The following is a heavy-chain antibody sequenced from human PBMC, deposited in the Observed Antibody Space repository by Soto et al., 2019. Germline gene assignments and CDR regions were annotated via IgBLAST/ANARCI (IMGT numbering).Heavy chain of an antibody. Sequence: SVKVSCKASGGTFSSYTISWVRQAPGQGLEWMGRIIPILGIANYAQKFQGRVTITADKSTSTAYMELSSLRSEDTAVYYCASPERYYYGSGSPPRLNYYYGMHVWGQGTTVTVSS. V-gene: IGHV1-69*02. CDR3: ASPERYYYGSGSPPRLNYYYGMHV. J-gene: IGHJ6*02. CDR2: IIPILGIA. CDR1: GGTFSSYT. D-gene: IGHD3-10*01.